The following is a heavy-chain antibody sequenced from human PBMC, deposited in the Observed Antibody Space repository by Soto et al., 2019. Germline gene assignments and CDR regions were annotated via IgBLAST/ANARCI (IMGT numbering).Heavy chain of an antibody. CDR2: IKKDESKK. V-gene: IGHV3-7*05. D-gene: IGHD6-13*01. CDR3: ARYVSPRSSSLGLDAFDL. J-gene: IGHJ3*01. Sequence: EVRLVESGGGLVQPGGSLRLSCAASGFTFSSYWMTWVRQAPGKGLEWVANIKKDESKKSYLDSVRGRFTISRDNAKNSLYLQMNSLRAEYSALYYGARYVSPRSSSLGLDAFDLWGQGTMVTVSS. CDR1: GFTFSSYW.